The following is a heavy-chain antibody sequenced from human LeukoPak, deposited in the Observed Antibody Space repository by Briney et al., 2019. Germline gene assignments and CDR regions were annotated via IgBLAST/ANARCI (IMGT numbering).Heavy chain of an antibody. V-gene: IGHV3-23*01. CDR3: AKGAYDYIEMGYFDY. CDR2: IIASSGST. D-gene: IGHD5-12*01. CDR1: GFSISNSA. J-gene: IGHJ4*02. Sequence: SGGSLRLSCAASGFSISNSAMSWVRQAPGKGLEWVSLIIASSGSTFYADSVKGRFTISRDNSKNTLFLQMNSLRAEDTAVYYCAKGAYDYIEMGYFDYWGQGTLVTVSS.